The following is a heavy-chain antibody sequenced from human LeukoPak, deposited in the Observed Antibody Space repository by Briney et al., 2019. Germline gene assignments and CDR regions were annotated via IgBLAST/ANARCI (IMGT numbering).Heavy chain of an antibody. Sequence: ASVKVSCKASGGTFNRYAISWVRQAPGQGLEWMGGIIPMFDTANYAQRFQGRLTITADKSTSTGYMELSSLTSEDTAVYYCAKDGLRYFDWLLSFSYTHSYFDYWGQGTLVTVSS. CDR2: IIPMFDTA. J-gene: IGHJ4*02. D-gene: IGHD3-9*01. V-gene: IGHV1-69*06. CDR1: GGTFNRYA. CDR3: AKDGLRYFDWLLSFSYTHSYFDY.